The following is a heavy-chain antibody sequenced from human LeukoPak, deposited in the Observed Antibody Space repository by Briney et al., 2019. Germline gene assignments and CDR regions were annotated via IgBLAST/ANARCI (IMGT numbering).Heavy chain of an antibody. V-gene: IGHV3-7*01. CDR1: GFTFSSFW. J-gene: IGHJ4*02. CDR3: ARGLDYGDS. Sequence: GGSLRLSCAASGFTFSSFWMNWVRQAPGKGLEWVANIKHDGSEKYYVDSLKGRFTISRDNAKNTLYLQMNSLRAEDTAVYYCARGLDYGDSWGQGTLVTVSS. D-gene: IGHD3-16*01. CDR2: IKHDGSEK.